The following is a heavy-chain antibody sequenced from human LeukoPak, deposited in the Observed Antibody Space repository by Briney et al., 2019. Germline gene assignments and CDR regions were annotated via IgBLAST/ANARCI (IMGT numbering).Heavy chain of an antibody. J-gene: IGHJ6*02. CDR1: GGSISSSSYY. D-gene: IGHD2-15*01. Sequence: SETLSLTCTVSGGSISSSSYYWGWIRQPPGKGLEWIGSIYYSGSTYYNPSLKSRVTISVDTSKNQFSLKLSSVTAANTAVYYCARVVVAADDYYYYGMDVWGQGTTVTVSS. V-gene: IGHV4-39*01. CDR2: IYYSGST. CDR3: ARVVVAADDYYYYGMDV.